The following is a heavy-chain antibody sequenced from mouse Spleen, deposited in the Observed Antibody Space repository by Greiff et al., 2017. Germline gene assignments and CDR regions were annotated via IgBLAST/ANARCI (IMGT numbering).Heavy chain of an antibody. CDR1: GYAFSSSW. CDR2: IYPGDGDT. V-gene: IGHV1-82*01. D-gene: IGHD4-1*01. CDR3: AETGTWAY. J-gene: IGHJ3*01. Sequence: VQLQQSGPELVKPGASVKISCKASGYAFSSSWMNWVKQRPGKGLEWIGRIYPGDGDTNYNGKFKGKATLTADKSSSTAYMQLSSLTSEDSAVYFCAETGTWAYWGQGTLVTVSA.